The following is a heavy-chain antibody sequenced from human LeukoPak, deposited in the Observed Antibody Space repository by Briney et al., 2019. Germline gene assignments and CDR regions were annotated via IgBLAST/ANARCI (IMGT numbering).Heavy chain of an antibody. J-gene: IGHJ3*02. V-gene: IGHV3-66*01. CDR2: IYSGGST. CDR1: GFTVSSNY. D-gene: IGHD5-24*01. Sequence: PGGSLRLSCAASGFTVSSNYMSWVRQAPGKGLEWVSVIYSGGSTYYADSVKGRFTISRDNSKNTLYLQMNSLRAEDTAVYYCARERRRRDGYNQVGAFDIWGQGTMVTVSS. CDR3: ARERRRRDGYNQVGAFDI.